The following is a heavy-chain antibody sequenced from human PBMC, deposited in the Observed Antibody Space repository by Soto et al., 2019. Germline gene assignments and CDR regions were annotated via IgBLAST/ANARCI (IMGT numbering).Heavy chain of an antibody. V-gene: IGHV1-69*13. J-gene: IGHJ5*02. CDR2: IIPIFGTA. CDR3: ARSTHTMVRGVRKFDP. CDR1: VGTFSSYA. Sequence: SVKVSCKASVGTFSSYAISWVRQAPGQGLEWMGGIIPIFGTANYAQKFQVRVTITADESTSTAYMELSSLRSEDTAVYYCARSTHTMVRGVRKFDPWGQGTLVTVSS. D-gene: IGHD3-10*01.